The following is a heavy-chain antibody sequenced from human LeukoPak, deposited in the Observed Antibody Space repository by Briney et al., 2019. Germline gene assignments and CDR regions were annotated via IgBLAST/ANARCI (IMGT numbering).Heavy chain of an antibody. J-gene: IGHJ4*02. V-gene: IGHV5-51*01. CDR2: IYPGDSDT. Sequence: GESLRISCKGSGYSFTSYWIGWVRQMPGKGLEWMGIIYPGDSDTRYSPSFQGQVTILADKSISTAYLQWSSLKASDTAMYYCATYYYDSSAPGTFDYWGQGTLVTVSS. CDR1: GYSFTSYW. D-gene: IGHD3-22*01. CDR3: ATYYYDSSAPGTFDY.